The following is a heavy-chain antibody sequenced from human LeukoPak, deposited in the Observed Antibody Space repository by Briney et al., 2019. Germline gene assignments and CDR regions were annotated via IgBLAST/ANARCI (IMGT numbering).Heavy chain of an antibody. CDR1: GGSISRGSYH. Sequence: SETLSLTCTVSGGSISRGSYHWSWIRQPAGKGLEWIGRIYTTGSTNYNPSLKSRVTMSLDMSKNQFSLKLDSVTAADTAVYYCAREGAGGYWGQGTLVTVSS. D-gene: IGHD1-26*01. J-gene: IGHJ4*02. V-gene: IGHV4-61*02. CDR3: AREGAGGY. CDR2: IYTTGST.